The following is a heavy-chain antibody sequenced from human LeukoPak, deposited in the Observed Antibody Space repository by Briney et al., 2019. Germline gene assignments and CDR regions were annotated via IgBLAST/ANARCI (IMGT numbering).Heavy chain of an antibody. J-gene: IGHJ6*02. V-gene: IGHV1-24*01. D-gene: IGHD2-2*01. Sequence: ASVKVSCKVSGDSLTDLSIHWVRQAPGKGLEWMGGSDLEDGETVYAQKVEDRLIVTEDTSTGTAYMELRSLTSEDTALYYCATGASTAMRGLDVWGQGTTVTVSS. CDR3: ATGASTAMRGLDV. CDR1: GDSLTDLS. CDR2: SDLEDGET.